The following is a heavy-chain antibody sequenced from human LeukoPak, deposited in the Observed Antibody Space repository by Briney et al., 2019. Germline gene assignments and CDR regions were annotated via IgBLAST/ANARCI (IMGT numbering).Heavy chain of an antibody. CDR2: IYYSGST. D-gene: IGHD1-20*01. CDR3: ARSAGNWNDGMSFDY. V-gene: IGHV4-59*01. CDR1: GGSISSYY. Sequence: PSETLSLTCTVSGGSISSYYWSWIRQPPGKGLEWIGYIYYSGSTNYNPSLKSRVTISVDTSKNQFSLKLSSVTAADTAVYYCARSAGNWNDGMSFDYWGQGTLVTVSS. J-gene: IGHJ4*02.